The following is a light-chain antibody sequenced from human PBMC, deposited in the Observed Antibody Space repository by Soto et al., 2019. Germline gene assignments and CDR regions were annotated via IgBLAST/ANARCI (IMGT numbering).Light chain of an antibody. CDR2: GNR. CDR3: SSYTITSSPV. CDR1: SSNLGAGYD. V-gene: IGLV1-40*01. J-gene: IGLJ1*01. Sequence: QAVVTQPPSVSGAPGQRVTISCTGNSSNLGAGYDVHWYQQLPGAAPKLVIFGNRNRPSGVPERFSGSKSGTSASLAITGLQADDEADYYCSSYTITSSPVFGPGTKVTVL.